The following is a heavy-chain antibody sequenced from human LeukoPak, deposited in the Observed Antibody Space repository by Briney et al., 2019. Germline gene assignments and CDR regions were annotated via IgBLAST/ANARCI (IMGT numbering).Heavy chain of an antibody. J-gene: IGHJ6*03. CDR1: GGSISSYY. CDR2: IYYSGST. V-gene: IGHV4-59*08. D-gene: IGHD6-25*01. CDR3: ARHRGSGWSPYYYYMDV. Sequence: SETLSLTCTVSGGSISSYYWSWIRQPPGKGLEWIGYIYYSGSTNYNPSLKSRVTISVDTSKNQFSLKLSSVTAADTAVYYCARHRGSGWSPYYYYMDVWGKGTTVTVSS.